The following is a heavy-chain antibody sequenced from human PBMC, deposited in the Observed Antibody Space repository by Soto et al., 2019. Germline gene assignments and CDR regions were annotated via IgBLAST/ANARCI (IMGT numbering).Heavy chain of an antibody. D-gene: IGHD3-10*01. CDR2: IYYSGST. CDR3: ARDQLMVRGVIDRYYYYGMDV. V-gene: IGHV4-59*01. J-gene: IGHJ6*02. Sequence: QVQLQESGPGLVKPSETLSLTCTVSGGSISSYYWSWIRQPPGKGLEWIGYIYYSGSTNYNPSLKSRVTISVDTSKNQFSLKLSSVTAADTAVYYCARDQLMVRGVIDRYYYYGMDVWGQGTTVTVSS. CDR1: GGSISSYY.